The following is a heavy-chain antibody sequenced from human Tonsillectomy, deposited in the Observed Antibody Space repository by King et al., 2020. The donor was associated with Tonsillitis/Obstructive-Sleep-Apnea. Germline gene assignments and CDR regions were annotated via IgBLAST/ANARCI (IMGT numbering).Heavy chain of an antibody. CDR1: GFTFSSYW. J-gene: IGHJ4*02. Sequence: EVQLVESGGGLVQPGGSLRLSCAASGFTFSSYWMAWVRQAPGKGLEWVANIKEDGGEKCYVDSVKGRFTISRDNAKNSLYLQMNSLRVEDTAVYYCARDPRSSSGGYWGQGTLVTVSS. D-gene: IGHD6-6*01. CDR3: ARDPRSSSGGY. CDR2: IKEDGGEK. V-gene: IGHV3-7*04.